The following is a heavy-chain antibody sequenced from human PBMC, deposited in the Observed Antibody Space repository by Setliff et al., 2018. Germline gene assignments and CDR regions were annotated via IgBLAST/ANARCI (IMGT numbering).Heavy chain of an antibody. CDR3: ARNRVALYDAFDI. CDR2: IFPGDSDT. Sequence: GESLKISCKGSGYNFNNDWIGWVRQMPGKGLEWMGSIFPGDSDTRYSPSFQGQVTISADKSISTAYLQWSSLKASDTAMYYCARNRVALYDAFDIWGQGTMVTVSS. J-gene: IGHJ3*02. D-gene: IGHD5-12*01. V-gene: IGHV5-51*01. CDR1: GYNFNNDW.